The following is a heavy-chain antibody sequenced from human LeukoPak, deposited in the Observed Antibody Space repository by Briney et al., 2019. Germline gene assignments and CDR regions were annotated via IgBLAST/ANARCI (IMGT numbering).Heavy chain of an antibody. CDR1: RVSDSSSG. V-gene: IGHV3-30*02. D-gene: IGHD4-17*01. CDR3: AKGGDYALDY. Sequence: GGSLRLSCAASRVSDSSSGIHWVRQAPGKGLDWLAFIQYDGRNKYYADSVKGRFTMSRDNSKNALTMFLQMNSLRVEDTAVYYCAKGGDYALDYWGQGTLVTVSS. J-gene: IGHJ4*02. CDR2: IQYDGRNK.